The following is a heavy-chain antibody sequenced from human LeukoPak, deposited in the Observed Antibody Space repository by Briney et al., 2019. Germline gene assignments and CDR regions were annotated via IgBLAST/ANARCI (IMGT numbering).Heavy chain of an antibody. J-gene: IGHJ6*02. V-gene: IGHV1-3*04. CDR3: ATDPGRFGDFDYGLDV. CDR1: GYTFIRHN. Sequence: ASVKVSCRASGYTFIRHNLLWLRQAPGQRLEWMGWIHTGNGNTEYPQKFQGRVTISRDTSANTAYMDLNSLTSEDTAVYYCATDPGRFGDFDYGLDVWGQGTTVTVSS. CDR2: IHTGNGNT. D-gene: IGHD4-17*01.